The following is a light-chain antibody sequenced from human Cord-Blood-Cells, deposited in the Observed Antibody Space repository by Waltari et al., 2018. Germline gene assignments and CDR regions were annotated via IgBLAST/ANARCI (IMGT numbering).Light chain of an antibody. CDR1: SSDVGGYNY. V-gene: IGLV2-8*01. J-gene: IGLJ2*01. CDR2: EVS. CDR3: SSYAGSNNLGV. Sequence: QSALTQPPSASGSPGQSVPISSTGTSSDVGGYNYVSTYQQHPGKAPKLMIYEVSKRASGVPDRFSGSKSGNTASLTVSGLQAEDEADYYCSSYAGSNNLGVFGGGTKLTVL.